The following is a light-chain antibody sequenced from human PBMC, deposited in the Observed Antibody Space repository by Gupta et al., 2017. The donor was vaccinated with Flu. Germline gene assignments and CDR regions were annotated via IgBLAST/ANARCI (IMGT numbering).Light chain of an antibody. V-gene: IGLV2-14*01. CDR3: SSYTGSNTHV. J-gene: IGLJ1*01. Sequence: QSALTHPASVSGSPGQSITISCIGTSSDVGGYNYVSWYQQHPGKAPKLMIYEVSNRPSGVSIRFSGSKSDNTASLTISGLQAEDEADYYCSSYTGSNTHVFGTGTKVTVL. CDR2: EVS. CDR1: SSDVGGYNY.